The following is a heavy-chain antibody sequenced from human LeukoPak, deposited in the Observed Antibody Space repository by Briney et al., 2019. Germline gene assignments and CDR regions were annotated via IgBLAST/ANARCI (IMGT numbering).Heavy chain of an antibody. J-gene: IGHJ4*02. Sequence: GRSLRLSCAASEFSFSSYGMHWVRQAPGKGLQWVASLWYDGTNKYHADSVKGRFTISRDNSQSTLYLQMNSLRAEDTAVYYCARVTPSIAVAAPFDYWGQGTLVTVSS. CDR1: EFSFSSYG. CDR2: LWYDGTNK. D-gene: IGHD6-19*01. V-gene: IGHV3-33*01. CDR3: ARVTPSIAVAAPFDY.